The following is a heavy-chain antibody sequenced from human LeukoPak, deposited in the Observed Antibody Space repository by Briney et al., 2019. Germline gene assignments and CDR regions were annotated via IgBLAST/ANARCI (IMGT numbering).Heavy chain of an antibody. Sequence: PSETLSLTCTVSGVSISSSNSYWGWIRQPPGKGLEWIGSIYYSGNTYYNASLKSQVSISIDTSKNQFSLRLTSVTAADTAVYYCARDFARSSSWGNWFDPWGQGTLVTVSS. D-gene: IGHD6-13*01. CDR1: GVSISSSNSY. CDR3: ARDFARSSSWGNWFDP. V-gene: IGHV4-39*02. J-gene: IGHJ5*02. CDR2: IYYSGNT.